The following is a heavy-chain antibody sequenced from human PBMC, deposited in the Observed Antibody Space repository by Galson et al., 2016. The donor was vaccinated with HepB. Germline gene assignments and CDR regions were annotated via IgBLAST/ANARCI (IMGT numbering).Heavy chain of an antibody. CDR1: GFTFSSYE. J-gene: IGHJ4*02. Sequence: SLRLSCAASGFTFSSYEMNWVRQAPGKGLEWVSYIKSRGGSVYYADSVKGRFTIDRDNDKNSLYLQMNSLRAEDTAVYYCARETAALDYWGQGTLVTASS. V-gene: IGHV3-48*03. CDR2: IKSRGGSV. D-gene: IGHD2-15*01. CDR3: ARETAALDY.